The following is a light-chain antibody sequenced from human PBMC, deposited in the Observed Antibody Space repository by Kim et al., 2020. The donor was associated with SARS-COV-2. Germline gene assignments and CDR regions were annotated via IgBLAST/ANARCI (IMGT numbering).Light chain of an antibody. CDR2: DHP. CDR3: QSYDRHSWV. J-gene: IGLJ3*02. CDR1: SGIFASSY. V-gene: IGLV6-57*03. Sequence: KTVPISGTRSSGIFASSYVQWFQQRPDCAPTTVIYDHPQRPSGVPGPFSGSIDSSSNSASLTISGLKTEDETDYYCQSYDRHSWVFGKGTKLTVL.